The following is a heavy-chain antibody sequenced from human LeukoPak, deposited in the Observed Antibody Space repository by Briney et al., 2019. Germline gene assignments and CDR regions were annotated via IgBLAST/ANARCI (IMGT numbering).Heavy chain of an antibody. CDR3: ARDPTVTYDAFDI. Sequence: PGGSLRLSCTASGFIFSSYGMNWVRQAPGKGLEWVSAISGSGGSTYYADSVKGRFTISRDNSRNTLYLQMNSLRAEDTAVYYCARDPTVTYDAFDIWGQGTMVTVSS. D-gene: IGHD4-17*01. CDR1: GFIFSSYG. J-gene: IGHJ3*02. CDR2: ISGSGGST. V-gene: IGHV3-23*01.